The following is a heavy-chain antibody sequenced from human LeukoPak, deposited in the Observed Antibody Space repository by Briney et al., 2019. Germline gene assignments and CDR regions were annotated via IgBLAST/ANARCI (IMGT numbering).Heavy chain of an antibody. D-gene: IGHD3-16*01. CDR1: GYTFTINH. CDR2: INPSGDST. J-gene: IGHJ4*02. V-gene: IGHV1-46*01. Sequence: GASVTVSCKAPGYTFTINHIHWVRQAPGQGLEWMGVINPSGDSTTYAQNFQGRVTMTRDTSTSTVYMELRSLRSEDTAIYYCAKLATSDTGETYWGQGTLVTVSS. CDR3: AKLATSDTGETY.